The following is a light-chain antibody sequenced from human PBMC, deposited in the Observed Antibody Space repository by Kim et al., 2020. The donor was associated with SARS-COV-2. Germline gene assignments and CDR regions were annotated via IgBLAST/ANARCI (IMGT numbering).Light chain of an antibody. J-gene: IGLJ2*01. V-gene: IGLV3-21*04. Sequence: PGKTARITWGGNSIGSKSVHWYQEKQGQAPVLVISYDSDRPSGIPERFSGSNSGNTATLTISRVEAGDEADYYCQVWDSSSDHRVVFGGGTQLTVL. CDR2: YDS. CDR3: QVWDSSSDHRVV. CDR1: SIGSKS.